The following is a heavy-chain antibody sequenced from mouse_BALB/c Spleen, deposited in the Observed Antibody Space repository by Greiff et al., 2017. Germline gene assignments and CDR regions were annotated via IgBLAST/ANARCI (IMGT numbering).Heavy chain of an antibody. CDR2: ISSGGST. V-gene: IGHV5-6-5*01. J-gene: IGHJ2*01. CDR3: ARGDYYGSLHY. Sequence: EVQLVESGGGLVKPGGSLKLSCAASGFTFSSYAMSWVRQTPEKRVEWVASISSGGSTYYPDSVKGRFTISRDNARNILYLQMSSLRSEDTAMYYCARGDYYGSLHYWGQGTTLTVSS. CDR1: GFTFSSYA. D-gene: IGHD1-1*01.